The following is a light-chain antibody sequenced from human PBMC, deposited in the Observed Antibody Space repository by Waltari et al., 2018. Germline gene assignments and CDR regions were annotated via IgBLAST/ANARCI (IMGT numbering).Light chain of an antibody. V-gene: IGLV2-14*01. CDR2: EVS. CDR3: TSYTRSNTWV. J-gene: IGLJ3*02. Sequence: QSALTQPASVSGSPGQSITISCTGTSSDIGDYNFVSWYQQFPGKAPKLMIYEVSNRPLGVSNRFSGSKSGNTASLTISGLQAEDEADYHCTSYTRSNTWVFGGGTKVTVL. CDR1: SSDIGDYNF.